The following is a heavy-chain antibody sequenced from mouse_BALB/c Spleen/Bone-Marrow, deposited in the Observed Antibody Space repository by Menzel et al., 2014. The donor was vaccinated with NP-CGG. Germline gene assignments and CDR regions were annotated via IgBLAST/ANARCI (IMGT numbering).Heavy chain of an antibody. Sequence: QVQLKQSGSVLVRPGASVKLSCKASGYTFTSSWMHWAEQRPGQGLEWIGEIHPNSGNTNYNEKFKGKATLTVDTSSSTAYVDLSSLTSEDSAVYYCARSTTATYFDVWGAGTTVTVSS. D-gene: IGHD1-2*01. V-gene: IGHV1S130*01. CDR3: ARSTTATYFDV. J-gene: IGHJ1*01. CDR1: GYTFTSSW. CDR2: IHPNSGNT.